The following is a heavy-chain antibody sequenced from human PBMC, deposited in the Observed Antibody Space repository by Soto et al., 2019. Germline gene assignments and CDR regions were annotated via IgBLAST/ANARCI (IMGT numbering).Heavy chain of an antibody. CDR1: GYTFTNYG. CDR2: INTYNGNT. V-gene: IGHV1-18*01. J-gene: IGHJ5*02. Sequence: ASVKVSCKASGYTFTNYGISWVRQAPGQGLEWMGWINTYNGNTNHAQKLQGRVTMTTDTSTSTAYMEPRSLRSDDTAVYYCARGVGSGTYYNQYNWFDPWGQGTLVTVSS. CDR3: ARGVGSGTYYNQYNWFDP. D-gene: IGHD3-10*01.